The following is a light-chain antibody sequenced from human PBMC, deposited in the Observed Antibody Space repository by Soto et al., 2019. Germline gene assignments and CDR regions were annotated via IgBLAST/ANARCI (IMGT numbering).Light chain of an antibody. J-gene: IGKJ3*01. CDR3: QQYNNWPFT. V-gene: IGKV3D-15*01. CDR2: GAS. Sequence: IVMTQSPATLSVSPGERATLSCRASQSFGNNLAWYQEKPGPAPRLLIYGASTRATGIPARFSGSGSGTEFTLTISSLQSEDFAIYSCQQYNNWPFTFGPGTKVDIK. CDR1: QSFGNN.